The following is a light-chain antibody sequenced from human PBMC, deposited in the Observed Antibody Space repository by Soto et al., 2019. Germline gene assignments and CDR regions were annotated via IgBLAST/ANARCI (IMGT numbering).Light chain of an antibody. CDR3: GTDHGSGTKFVRV. J-gene: IGLJ3*02. Sequence: QTVVTQPPSASASLGASVTLTCTLTSDCSNYKVDWYQQRPGKGPRFVMRVGTDGIVGSNGDAIPDRFSVSGSGLNRFLTLNNIQEDDEGDFHCGTDHGSGTKFVRVLGGGTKVTV. CDR1: SDCSNYK. V-gene: IGLV9-49*01. CDR2: VGTDGIVG.